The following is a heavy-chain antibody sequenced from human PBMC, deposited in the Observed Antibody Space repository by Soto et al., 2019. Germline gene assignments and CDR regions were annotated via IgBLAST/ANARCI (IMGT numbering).Heavy chain of an antibody. D-gene: IGHD3-22*01. J-gene: IGHJ4*02. Sequence: GGSLRLSCAASGFTFSSYSMNWVRQAPGKGLEWVAYICSSGSTIYYADSVKGRFTISRDNAKNTLYLQMNSLRAEDTAVYYCAKNSEPFLEYSSGYLYYWGQGTLVTVSS. CDR3: AKNSEPFLEYSSGYLYY. CDR2: ICSSGSTI. CDR1: GFTFSSYS. V-gene: IGHV3-48*01.